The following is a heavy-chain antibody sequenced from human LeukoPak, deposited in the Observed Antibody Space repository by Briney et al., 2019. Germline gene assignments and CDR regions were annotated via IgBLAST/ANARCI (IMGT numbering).Heavy chain of an antibody. V-gene: IGHV4-39*07. CDR1: GGSISSSDYY. CDR2: IYYGGST. D-gene: IGHD2-2*02. J-gene: IGHJ6*02. CDR3: ARDLRVVVPATISPSYGMDV. Sequence: SETLSLTCIVSGGSISSSDYYWGWIRQPPGKGLEWIGSIYYGGSTNYNPSLKSRVTISVDKSKNQFSLKLSSVTAADTAVYYCARDLRVVVPATISPSYGMDVWGQGTTVTVSS.